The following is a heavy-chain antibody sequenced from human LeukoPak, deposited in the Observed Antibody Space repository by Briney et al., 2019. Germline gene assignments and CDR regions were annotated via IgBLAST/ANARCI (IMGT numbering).Heavy chain of an antibody. J-gene: IGHJ4*02. Sequence: PGGSLRLSCAVSGFPFTRFYMSWIRQAPGKGLEWISYIGLSGSPLDYADFVRGRFTISRDNAKNSLYLDMNSLRAEDTAVYYCARKDFSSGSFSYWGQGTLVTVSS. CDR1: GFPFTRFY. D-gene: IGHD3-22*01. V-gene: IGHV3-11*04. CDR3: ARKDFSSGSFSY. CDR2: IGLSGSPL.